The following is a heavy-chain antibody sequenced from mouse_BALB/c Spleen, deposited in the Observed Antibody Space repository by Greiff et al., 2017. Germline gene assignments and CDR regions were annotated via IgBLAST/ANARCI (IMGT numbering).Heavy chain of an antibody. CDR1: GYTFTSYW. CDR2: IDPSDSET. J-gene: IGHJ3*01. CDR3: ARSGYYGSSYGFAY. Sequence: QVQLQQPGAELVKPGAPVKLSCKASGYTFTSYWMNWVKQRPGRGLEWIGRIDPSDSETHYNQKFKDKATLTVDKSSSTAYIQLSSLTSEDSAVYYCARSGYYGSSYGFAYWGQGTLVTVSA. V-gene: IGHV1-69*02. D-gene: IGHD1-1*01.